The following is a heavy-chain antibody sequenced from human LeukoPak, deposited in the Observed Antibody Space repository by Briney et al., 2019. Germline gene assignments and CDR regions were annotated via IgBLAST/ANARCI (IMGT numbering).Heavy chain of an antibody. D-gene: IGHD3-22*01. CDR2: IYYSGST. CDR1: GGSISSSSYY. Sequence: SETLSLTCTVSGGSISSSSYYWGWIRQPPGKGLEWIGSIYYSGSTYYNPSLKSRVTISVDTSKNQFSLKLSSVTAADTAVYYCASGYYRGYFDYWGQGTLVTVSS. J-gene: IGHJ4*02. V-gene: IGHV4-39*07. CDR3: ASGYYRGYFDY.